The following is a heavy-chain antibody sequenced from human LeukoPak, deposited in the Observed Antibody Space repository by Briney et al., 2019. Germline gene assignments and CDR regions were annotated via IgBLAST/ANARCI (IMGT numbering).Heavy chain of an antibody. V-gene: IGHV1-2*02. CDR3: ARDLWFGETPFDY. CDR1: GYTFTGYY. D-gene: IGHD3-10*01. CDR2: INPNSGGT. J-gene: IGHJ4*02. Sequence: ASVKVSCKASGYTFTGYYMHWVRQAPGQGLEWMGWINPNSGGTNYAQKFQGRVTMTRDTSISTAYMELSRLRSDDTAVYYCARDLWFGETPFDYWGQGTLVTVSS.